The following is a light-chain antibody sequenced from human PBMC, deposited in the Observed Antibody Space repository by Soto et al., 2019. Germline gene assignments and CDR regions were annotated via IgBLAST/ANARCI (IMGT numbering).Light chain of an antibody. Sequence: EIVLTQSPATLSLSPGERATLSCRASQSVGSSLAWYQQQPGQAPRLLIFRASDRPTVIPDRFSGSGFGTDFTLTISSLEPEDFAVYYCQQSSNGATFGPGTKVDVK. CDR3: QQSSNGAT. J-gene: IGKJ3*01. V-gene: IGKV3-11*01. CDR1: QSVGSS. CDR2: RAS.